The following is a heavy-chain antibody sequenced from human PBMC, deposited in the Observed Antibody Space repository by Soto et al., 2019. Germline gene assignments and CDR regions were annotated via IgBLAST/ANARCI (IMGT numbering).Heavy chain of an antibody. CDR2: ISSSSSYI. J-gene: IGHJ6*02. CDR1: GFTFSSYS. CDR3: ASRSAVIAAAGPLGMDV. V-gene: IGHV3-21*01. Sequence: EVQLVESGGGLVKPGGSLRLSCAASGFTFSSYSMNWVRQAPGKGLEWVSSISSSSSYIYYADSVKGRFTISRDNAKNPRYLQMNSLRAGDTAVYYCASRSAVIAAAGPLGMDVWGQGTTVTVSS. D-gene: IGHD6-13*01.